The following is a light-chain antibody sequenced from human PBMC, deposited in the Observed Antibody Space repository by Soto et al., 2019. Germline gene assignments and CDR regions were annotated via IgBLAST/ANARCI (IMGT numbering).Light chain of an antibody. J-gene: IGKJ1*01. CDR1: QSVSSY. V-gene: IGKV3-11*01. CDR3: QHYQNLWA. Sequence: EIVLTQSPATLSLSPGERVTISCRASQSVSSYLAWYQQKPGKAPRLLIYDASNRATGIPARFSGSGSGTDFTLTISSLQSEDFAVYYCQHYQNLWAFGQGTKVDIK. CDR2: DAS.